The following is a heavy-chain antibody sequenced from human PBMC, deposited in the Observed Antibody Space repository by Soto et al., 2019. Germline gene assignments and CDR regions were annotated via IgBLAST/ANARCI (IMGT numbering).Heavy chain of an antibody. CDR2: IYYSGRT. V-gene: IGHV4-30-4*01. CDR1: GGSISSYYCC. Sequence: SETLSLTCTFSGGSISSYYCCWIWLPPRPGMCMEWIGSIYYSGRTYDNPSHKSRVTISVATSKTQCSLKLSSVIAAHTAVYYCVRGYSFDNNGTGYLRNWGQETL. D-gene: IGHD3-9*01. CDR3: VRGYSFDNNGTGYLRN. J-gene: IGHJ4*02.